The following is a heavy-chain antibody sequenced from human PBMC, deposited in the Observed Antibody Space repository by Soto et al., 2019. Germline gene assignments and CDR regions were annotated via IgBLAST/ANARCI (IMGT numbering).Heavy chain of an antibody. D-gene: IGHD3-10*01. J-gene: IGHJ6*02. V-gene: IGHV1-69*01. CDR2: IIPIFGTA. CDR1: GGTFSSYA. Sequence: QVQLVQSGAEVKKPGSSVTVSCKASGGTFSSYAISWVRQAPGQGLEWMGGIIPIFGTANYAQKFQGRVTITADESTSPAYMERSSLRSEDTAVYYCARDDGDYGSRSYIYYYGMDVWGQGTTVTVSS. CDR3: ARDDGDYGSRSYIYYYGMDV.